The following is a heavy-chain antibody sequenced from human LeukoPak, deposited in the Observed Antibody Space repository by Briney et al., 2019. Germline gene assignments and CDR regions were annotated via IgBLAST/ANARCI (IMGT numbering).Heavy chain of an antibody. CDR1: GYTFTGYY. V-gene: IGHV1-2*02. D-gene: IGHD3-22*01. Sequence: ASVKVSCKASGYTFTGYYMHWVRQAPGQGLEWMGWINPNSGGTNYAQKFQGRVTMTRDTSISTAYMELSRLRSDDTAVYYCARDFHVRNYDIGGYSYWGQGTLVTVSS. CDR2: INPNSGGT. J-gene: IGHJ4*02. CDR3: ARDFHVRNYDIGGYSY.